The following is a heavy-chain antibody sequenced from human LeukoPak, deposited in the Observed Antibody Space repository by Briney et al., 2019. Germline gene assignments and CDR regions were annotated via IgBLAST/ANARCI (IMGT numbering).Heavy chain of an antibody. D-gene: IGHD2-8*02. CDR1: GFTFSDYY. Sequence: PGGSLRLSCAASGFTFSDYYMTWIRQAPGQGPEWISYISSSGGTIFYADSVKGRFTISRDNVKNSVYLQMNSLRAEDTAVYYCATGPSGYFFNYWGQGTLVTVSP. CDR3: ATGPSGYFFNY. V-gene: IGHV3-11*04. J-gene: IGHJ4*02. CDR2: ISSSGGTI.